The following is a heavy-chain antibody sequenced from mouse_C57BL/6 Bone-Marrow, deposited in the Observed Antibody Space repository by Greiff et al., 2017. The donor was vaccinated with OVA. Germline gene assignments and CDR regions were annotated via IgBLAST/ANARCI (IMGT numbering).Heavy chain of an antibody. Sequence: QVQLQQSGAELARPGASVKMSCKASGYTFTSYTMHWVKQRPGQGLEWIGYINPSSGYTKYNQKFKDKATLTADKSSSTAYMQLSSLTSEDSAVYYCAVPEAGVFAYWGQGTLVTVSA. V-gene: IGHV1-4*01. CDR3: AVPEAGVFAY. J-gene: IGHJ3*01. CDR2: INPSSGYT. CDR1: GYTFTSYT.